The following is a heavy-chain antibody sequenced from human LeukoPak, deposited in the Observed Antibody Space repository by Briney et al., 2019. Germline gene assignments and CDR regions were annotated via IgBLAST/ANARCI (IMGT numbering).Heavy chain of an antibody. V-gene: IGHV1-18*01. CDR2: ISVYNGNT. CDR3: ARAGGYCGRISCPYYFDY. D-gene: IGHD2-15*01. CDR1: GYTFRTYG. J-gene: IGHJ4*02. Sequence: ASVKVSCKASGYTFRTYGISWVRQAPGQGLEWMGWISVYNGNTNYAQKLQGRVTMTTDKSTSTAYMELSSLRSEDTAVYYCARAGGYCGRISCPYYFDYWGQGSLVAVSS.